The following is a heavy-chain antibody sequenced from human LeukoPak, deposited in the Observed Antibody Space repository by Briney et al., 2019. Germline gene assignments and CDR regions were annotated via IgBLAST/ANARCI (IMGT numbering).Heavy chain of an antibody. CDR1: GYSFSSYW. CDR3: ARHTISDY. Sequence: GESLKISCKGSGYSFSSYWINWLRQMPGKGLEWMGRIDPSDSYTNYNPSFQGHVTISADKSISTAYLQRSSLMASDTAMYYCARHTISDYWGQGTQVTVSS. V-gene: IGHV5-10-1*01. J-gene: IGHJ4*02. D-gene: IGHD3-10*01. CDR2: IDPSDSYT.